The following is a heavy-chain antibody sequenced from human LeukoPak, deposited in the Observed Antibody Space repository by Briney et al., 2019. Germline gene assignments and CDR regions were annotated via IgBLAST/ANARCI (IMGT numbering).Heavy chain of an antibody. D-gene: IGHD5-12*01. CDR1: GGSISSSSYY. Sequence: SETLSLTCNVSGGSISSSSYYWGWIRQPPGKGLEWIGSMYYSGSSYYNPSLKSRVTISVDTSKNQFSLKLSSVTAADTAVYYCARQYSDYLRNWFDPWGQGTLVTVSS. V-gene: IGHV4-39*01. J-gene: IGHJ5*02. CDR3: ARQYSDYLRNWFDP. CDR2: MYYSGSS.